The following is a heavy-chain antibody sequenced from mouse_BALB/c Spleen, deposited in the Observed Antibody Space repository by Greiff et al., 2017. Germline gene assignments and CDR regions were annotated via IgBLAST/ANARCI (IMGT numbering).Heavy chain of an antibody. CDR1: GYTFTSYY. J-gene: IGHJ3*01. CDR3: ARDYYGSSYFAY. Sequence: VKLVESGPELVKPGASVRISCKASGYTFTSYYIHWVKQRPGQGLEWIGWIYPGNVNTKYNEKFKGKATLTADKSSSTAYMQLSSLTSEDSAVYFCARDYYGSSYFAYWGQGTLVTVSA. CDR2: IYPGNVNT. V-gene: IGHV1S56*01. D-gene: IGHD1-1*01.